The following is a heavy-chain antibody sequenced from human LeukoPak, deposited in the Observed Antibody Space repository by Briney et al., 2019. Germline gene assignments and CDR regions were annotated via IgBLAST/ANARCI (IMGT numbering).Heavy chain of an antibody. CDR3: AKVSSSSPYFDY. CDR2: ISGSGGST. D-gene: IGHD6-6*01. CDR1: GFTFSSYA. Sequence: GGSLRLSCAASGFTFSSYAMSWVRQAPGKGLEWVSAISGSGGSTYYADSVKGRFTISRDNSKNTLYLQMNGLRAEDTAVYYCAKVSSSSPYFDYWGQGTLVTVSS. V-gene: IGHV3-23*01. J-gene: IGHJ4*02.